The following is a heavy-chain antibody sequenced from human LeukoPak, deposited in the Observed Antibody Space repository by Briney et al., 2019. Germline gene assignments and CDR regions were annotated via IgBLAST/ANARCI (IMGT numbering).Heavy chain of an antibody. CDR2: ISGSGGST. CDR1: GFTFSSYA. J-gene: IGHJ4*02. V-gene: IGHV3-23*01. Sequence: PGGSLRLSCPASGFTFSSYAMSWVRQAPGKGLEWVSAISGSGGSTYYADSVKGRFTISRDNSKNTLYLQMNSLRAEDTAVYYCAKGGAWFGELSFDYWGQGTLVTVSS. CDR3: AKGGAWFGELSFDY. D-gene: IGHD3-10*01.